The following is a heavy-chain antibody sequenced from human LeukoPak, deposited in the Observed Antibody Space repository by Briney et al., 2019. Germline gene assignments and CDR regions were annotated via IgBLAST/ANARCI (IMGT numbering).Heavy chain of an antibody. D-gene: IGHD4-17*01. CDR2: IYYSGST. J-gene: IGHJ4*02. CDR3: ARYDYGDYKPYFDY. Sequence: SETLSLTCTVSGYSINSGYFWGWIRQPPGKGLEWIGSIYYSGSTYYNPSLKSRVTISVDTSKNQFSLKLSSVTAADTAVYYCARYDYGDYKPYFDYWGQGTLVTVSS. CDR1: GYSINSGYF. V-gene: IGHV4-38-2*02.